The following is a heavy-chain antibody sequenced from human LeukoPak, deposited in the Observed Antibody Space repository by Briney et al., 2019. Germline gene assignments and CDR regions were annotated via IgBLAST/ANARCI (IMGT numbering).Heavy chain of an antibody. CDR1: GGSISSYY. Sequence: SETLSLTCTVSGGSISSYYWSWIRQPPGKGLEWIGYIYTSGSTNYNPSLKSRVTISVDTSKNQFSPKLSSVTAADTAVYYCARGGALYYDILTGYYTGWFDPWGQGTLVTVSS. CDR2: IYTSGST. V-gene: IGHV4-4*09. D-gene: IGHD3-9*01. CDR3: ARGGALYYDILTGYYTGWFDP. J-gene: IGHJ5*02.